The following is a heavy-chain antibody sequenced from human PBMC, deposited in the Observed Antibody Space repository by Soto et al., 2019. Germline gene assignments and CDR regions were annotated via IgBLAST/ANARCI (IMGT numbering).Heavy chain of an antibody. D-gene: IGHD6-13*01. V-gene: IGHV6-1*01. CDR3: ARDLGYSSSWYHYYYYMDV. J-gene: IGHJ6*03. CDR1: GDGGSSNSAA. Sequence: SQTLALTCAISGDGGSSNSAAWNWIRQSPSRGLEWLGRTYYRSKWYNDYAVSVKSRITINPDTSKNQFSLQLNSVTPEDTAVYYCARDLGYSSSWYHYYYYMDVWGKGTTVTVSS. CDR2: TYYRSKWYN.